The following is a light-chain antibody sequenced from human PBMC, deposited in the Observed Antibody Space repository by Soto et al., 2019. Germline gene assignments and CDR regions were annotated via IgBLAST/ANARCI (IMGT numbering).Light chain of an antibody. Sequence: EIVMTQSPATLSVSPGERATLSCRASQSVLSNLAWYQQKPGQAPRLLIYGASSRATGIPDRFSGGGSGTDFTLTISRLEPEDFAVYYCLQYGGSPETFGQGTKVDIK. CDR2: GAS. CDR1: QSVLSN. J-gene: IGKJ1*01. V-gene: IGKV3-20*01. CDR3: LQYGGSPET.